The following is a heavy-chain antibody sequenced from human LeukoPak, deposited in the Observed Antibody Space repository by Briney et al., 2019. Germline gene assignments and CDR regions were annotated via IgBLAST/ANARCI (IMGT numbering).Heavy chain of an antibody. CDR2: ISYDGSNK. D-gene: IGHD3-22*01. CDR3: ARDQYYYDSNVLHDY. V-gene: IGHV3-30-3*01. CDR1: GFTFSSYA. J-gene: IGHJ4*02. Sequence: GGSLRLSCAASGFTFSSYAMHWVRQAPGKGLEWVAVISYDGSNKYYADSVKGRFTISRDNSKNTLYLQMNSLRAEDTAVYYCARDQYYYDSNVLHDYWGQGTLVTVSS.